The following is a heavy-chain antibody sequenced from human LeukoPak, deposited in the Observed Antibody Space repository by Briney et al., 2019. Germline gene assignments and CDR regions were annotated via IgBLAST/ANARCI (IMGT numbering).Heavy chain of an antibody. CDR1: GFTFSGYW. J-gene: IGHJ4*02. CDR2: IKQDGSEK. V-gene: IGHV3-7*01. D-gene: IGHD2-2*01. Sequence: GGPLRLSCAASGFTFSGYWMSWVRQTPGKGLEWVANIKQDGSEKYYVDSVKGRFTISRDNAKNSLYLQMNSLRAEDTAVYYCARAHIVVLPAGPFDYWGQGTLVTVSS. CDR3: ARAHIVVLPAGPFDY.